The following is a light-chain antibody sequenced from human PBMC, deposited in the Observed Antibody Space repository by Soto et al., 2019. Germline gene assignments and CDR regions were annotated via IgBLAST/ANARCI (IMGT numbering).Light chain of an antibody. CDR2: GES. J-gene: IGKJ5*01. Sequence: VMTQSPATLSLSPGGSATLSCRASQSIGDTLAWYQQKTGQAPRLLIYGESSRVTGLPDRLSGSGSGTDFNLTISRLEPEDFAVYYCQKYNNWPITCGQGTRLEIK. V-gene: IGKV3-15*01. CDR1: QSIGDT. CDR3: QKYNNWPIT.